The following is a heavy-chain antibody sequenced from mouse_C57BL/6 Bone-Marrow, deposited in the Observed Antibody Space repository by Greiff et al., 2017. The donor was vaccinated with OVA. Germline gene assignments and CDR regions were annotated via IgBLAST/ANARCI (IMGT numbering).Heavy chain of an antibody. D-gene: IGHD4-1*01. Sequence: QVQLQQPGAELVKPGASVKLSCKASGYTFTSYWMQWVKQRPGQGLEWIGEIDPSDSYTNYNQKFKGKATLTVDTSSSTAYMQLSSLTSEDSAVYYCARWELALAMDYWGQGTSVTVSS. V-gene: IGHV1-50*01. CDR2: IDPSDSYT. CDR3: ARWELALAMDY. CDR1: GYTFTSYW. J-gene: IGHJ4*01.